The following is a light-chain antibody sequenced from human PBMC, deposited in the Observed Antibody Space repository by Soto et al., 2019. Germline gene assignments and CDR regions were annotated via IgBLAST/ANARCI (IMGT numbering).Light chain of an antibody. J-gene: IGLJ2*01. V-gene: IGLV2-14*03. CDR2: DVS. CDR3: SSYTSSSTQI. Sequence: QSALTQPASVSWSPGQSITISCTGTSSDVGAYNYVSWYQQHPGKAPKLMIYDVSNRPSGVSYRFSGSKSGNTASLTISGLQAEDEADYYCSSYTSSSTQIFGGGTKLTVL. CDR1: SSDVGAYNY.